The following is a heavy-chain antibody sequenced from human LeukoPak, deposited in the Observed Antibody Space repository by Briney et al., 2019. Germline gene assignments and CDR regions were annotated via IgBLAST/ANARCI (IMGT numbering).Heavy chain of an antibody. V-gene: IGHV3-53*01. Sequence: PVGSLRLSCAASGFTVSSNYMSWVRQAPGTGLEWVSVIYSGGSTYYEDSVKGRFTISRDNSKNTLYLQMNSLRAEDTAVYYCVSPPNSSGLGRDYWGQGTLVTVSS. D-gene: IGHD6-19*01. CDR1: GFTVSSNY. CDR3: VSPPNSSGLGRDY. J-gene: IGHJ4*02. CDR2: IYSGGST.